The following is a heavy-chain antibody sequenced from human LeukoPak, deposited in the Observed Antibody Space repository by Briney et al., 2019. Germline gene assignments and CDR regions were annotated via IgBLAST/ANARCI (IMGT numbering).Heavy chain of an antibody. Sequence: GQSLNSSCPGSRYTFPTHWISWARQIPGKGLEWMGIIYSVDFDAKYSPPSRGQVTMSVEKSVSTAYLQWSSLKASDTATYYCVRLPTLTTTDYWGEGTLVTVSS. V-gene: IGHV5-51*01. CDR2: IYSVDFDA. CDR1: RYTFPTHW. D-gene: IGHD1-1*01. CDR3: VRLPTLTTTDY. J-gene: IGHJ4*02.